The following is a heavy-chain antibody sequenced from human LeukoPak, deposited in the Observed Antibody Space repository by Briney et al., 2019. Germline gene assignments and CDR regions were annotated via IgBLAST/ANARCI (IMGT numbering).Heavy chain of an antibody. Sequence: PSETLSLTCAVYGGSFSGYYWSWIRQPPGKGLEWIGEINHSGSTNYNPSLKSRVTLSVDTSKNQFSLKLSYVTAADTAVYYCARSAPYSSSWYYYYYMDVWGKGTTVTVSS. CDR1: GGSFSGYY. CDR2: INHSGST. J-gene: IGHJ6*03. D-gene: IGHD6-13*01. CDR3: ARSAPYSSSWYYYYYMDV. V-gene: IGHV4-34*01.